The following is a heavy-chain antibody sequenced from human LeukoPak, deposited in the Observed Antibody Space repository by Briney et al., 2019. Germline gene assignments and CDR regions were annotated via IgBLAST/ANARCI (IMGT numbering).Heavy chain of an antibody. J-gene: IGHJ4*02. CDR2: ISYDGSNK. D-gene: IGHD3-3*01. CDR3: ARGSLFGVVQYFDY. Sequence: PGRSLRLSCAASGFTFSSYATHWVRQAPGKGLEWVAVISYDGSNKYYADSVKGRFTISRDNSKNTLYLQMNSLRAEDTAVYYCARGSLFGVVQYFDYWGQGTLVTVSS. V-gene: IGHV3-30*01. CDR1: GFTFSSYA.